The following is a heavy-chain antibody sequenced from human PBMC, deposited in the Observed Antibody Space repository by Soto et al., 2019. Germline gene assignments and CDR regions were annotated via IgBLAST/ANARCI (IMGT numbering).Heavy chain of an antibody. CDR3: ARHSSSTTTFDY. V-gene: IGHV5-10-1*01. CDR1: GYSFTSYL. D-gene: IGHD6-6*01. J-gene: IGHJ4*02. CDR2: IDPSDSYT. Sequence: PGDSLKISCKGSGYSFTSYLISWVRQMPGKGLEWMGRIDPSDSYTNYSPSFQGHVTISADKSISTAYLQWSSLKASDTAMYYCARHSSSTTTFDYWGQGTLVTVSS.